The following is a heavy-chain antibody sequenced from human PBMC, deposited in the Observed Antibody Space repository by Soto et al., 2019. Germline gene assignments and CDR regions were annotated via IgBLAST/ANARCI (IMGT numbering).Heavy chain of an antibody. V-gene: IGHV3-23*01. D-gene: IGHD3-3*01. Sequence: EVQLLESGGGLVQPGGSLRLSCAASGFTFSSYAMSWVRQAPGKGLEWVSASSGSGGSTYYADAVKGRFTISIDNSNNTLYKQMNSRRAEDTAVYYCAPGYYDFWSGYPGPLFGDDWGKGTLVTVSS. CDR2: SSGSGGST. J-gene: IGHJ4*02. CDR3: APGYYDFWSGYPGPLFGDD. CDR1: GFTFSSYA.